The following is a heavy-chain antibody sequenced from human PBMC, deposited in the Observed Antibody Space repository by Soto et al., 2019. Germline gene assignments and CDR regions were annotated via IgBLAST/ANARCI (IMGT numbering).Heavy chain of an antibody. D-gene: IGHD3-10*02. J-gene: IGHJ6*02. V-gene: IGHV3-7*01. CDR1: GFTFINAW. CDR3: VFNPQRSYYYGMEV. CDR2: IKQDGSEK. Sequence: GGSLRLACAASGFTFINAWMNWVRQAPGKGLEWVANIKQDGSEKYYVDSVKGRFTISRDNAKNSLYLQMNSLRAEDTAVYYCVFNPQRSYYYGMEVSGPATTVSVSS.